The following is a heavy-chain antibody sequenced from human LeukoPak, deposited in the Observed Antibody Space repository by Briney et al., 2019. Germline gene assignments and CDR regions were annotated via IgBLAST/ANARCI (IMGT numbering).Heavy chain of an antibody. CDR3: ATYSGYYYY. J-gene: IGHJ4*02. D-gene: IGHD3-3*01. CDR2: FDPEDGET. Sequence: VASVKVSCKVSGYTLTELAMHWVRQAPGEGLEWMGGFDPEDGETVYAQKFQGRVTMTEDTSTDTAYMELSSLSSEDTAVYFCATYSGYYYYWGQGTLVTVSS. CDR1: GYTLTELA. V-gene: IGHV1-24*01.